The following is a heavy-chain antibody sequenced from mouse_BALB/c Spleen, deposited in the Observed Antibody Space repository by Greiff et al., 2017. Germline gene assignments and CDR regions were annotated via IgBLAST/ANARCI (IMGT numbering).Heavy chain of an antibody. CDR3: VRLWLRREDYAMDY. J-gene: IGHJ4*01. CDR2: IWTGGGT. Sequence: QVQLKQSGPGLVAPSQSLSITCTVSGFSLTSYDISWIRQPPGKGLEWLGVIWTGGGTNYNSAFMSRLSISKDNSKSQVFLKMNSLQTDDTAIYYCVRLWLRREDYAMDYWGQGTSVTVSS. CDR1: GFSLTSYD. D-gene: IGHD2-2*01. V-gene: IGHV2-9-2*01.